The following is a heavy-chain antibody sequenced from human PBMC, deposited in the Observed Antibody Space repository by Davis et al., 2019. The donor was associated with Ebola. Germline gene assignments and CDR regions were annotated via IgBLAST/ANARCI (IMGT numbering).Heavy chain of an antibody. Sequence: SVKVSCKASGGTFSSYAISWVRQAPGQGLEWMGGIIPIFGTANYAQKFQGRVTITADESTSTAYMELSSLRSEDTAVYYCARDLFSAIVGATTIDYWGQGTLVTVSS. CDR3: ARDLFSAIVGATTIDY. CDR2: IIPIFGTA. V-gene: IGHV1-69*13. J-gene: IGHJ4*02. D-gene: IGHD1-26*01. CDR1: GGTFSSYA.